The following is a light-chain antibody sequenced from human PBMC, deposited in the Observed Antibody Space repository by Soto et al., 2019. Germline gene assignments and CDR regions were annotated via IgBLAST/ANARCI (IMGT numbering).Light chain of an antibody. Sequence: SYELTQPPSVSVAPGETARITCGGNNIGSKTVHWYQQKPGQAPVLVIFYDSDRPSGIPERFSGSNSGNTATLTISGVEAGDEADYYCQVWDSDTDHVVFGGGTKLTVL. CDR3: QVWDSDTDHVV. V-gene: IGLV3-21*04. CDR1: NIGSKT. CDR2: YDS. J-gene: IGLJ2*01.